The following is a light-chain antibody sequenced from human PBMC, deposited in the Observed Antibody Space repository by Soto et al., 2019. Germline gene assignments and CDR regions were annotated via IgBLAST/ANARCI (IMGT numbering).Light chain of an antibody. CDR3: QQRSKWL. Sequence: EIVLTQSPATLSLSPGERATLSCRASQSVSSYLAWYQQKPGQAPRLLIYDASSRATGIPARFSGSGSGTDFTLTISSLEPEDFAVYYCQQRSKWLFGGGTKVEIK. CDR1: QSVSSY. CDR2: DAS. V-gene: IGKV3-11*01. J-gene: IGKJ4*01.